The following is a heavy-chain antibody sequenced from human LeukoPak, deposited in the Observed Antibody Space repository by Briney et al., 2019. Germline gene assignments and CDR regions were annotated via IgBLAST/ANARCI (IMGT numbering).Heavy chain of an antibody. V-gene: IGHV4-30-4*01. Sequence: PSQTLSLTCTGSGGSISSGDYYWSWIRQPPGKGLEWIGYIYYSGSTYYNPSLKSRVTISVDTSKNQFSLKLSSVTAADTAVYYCARVDIDLNWFDPWGQGTLVTVSS. CDR1: GGSISSGDYY. CDR2: IYYSGST. J-gene: IGHJ5*02. D-gene: IGHD2-15*01. CDR3: ARVDIDLNWFDP.